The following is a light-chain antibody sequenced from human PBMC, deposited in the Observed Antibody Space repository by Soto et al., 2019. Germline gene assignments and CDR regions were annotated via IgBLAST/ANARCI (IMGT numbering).Light chain of an antibody. CDR3: QQRNIWPPVT. CDR2: GAS. J-gene: IGKJ5*01. V-gene: IGKV3-15*01. Sequence: EIVRTQSPATLSLSPGARATLYCRASQSVSSYLAWYQQKPGHTPRLLIYGASTRASGVPAKFSGSGSGTAFTLTLSSLQPEDSEIYYCQQRNIWPPVTVGQATRIE. CDR1: QSVSSY.